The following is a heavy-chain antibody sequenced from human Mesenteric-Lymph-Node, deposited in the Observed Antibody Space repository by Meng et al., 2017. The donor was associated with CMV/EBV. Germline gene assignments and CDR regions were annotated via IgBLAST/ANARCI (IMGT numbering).Heavy chain of an antibody. CDR2: INHSGST. CDR1: GGSFRGYY. CDR3: ARYYYGSGSADY. V-gene: IGHV4-34*01. J-gene: IGHJ4*02. Sequence: LTCAVYGGSFRGYYWSWIRQPPGKGLEWIGEINHSGSTNYNPSLKSRVTISVDTSKNQFSLKLSSVTAADTAVYYCARYYYGSGSADYWGQGTLVTVSS. D-gene: IGHD3-10*01.